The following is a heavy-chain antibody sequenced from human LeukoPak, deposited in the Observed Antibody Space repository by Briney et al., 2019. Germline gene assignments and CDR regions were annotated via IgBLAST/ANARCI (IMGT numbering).Heavy chain of an antibody. D-gene: IGHD6-13*01. V-gene: IGHV3-7*01. CDR1: GFTFSSYW. Sequence: GGSLRLSCAASGFTFSSYWMSWVRQAPGKGLEWVANIKQDGSEKYYVDSVKGRFTISRDNAKNSLYLQMNSLRAEDTAVYYCARYLAAAGYDAFDIWGQGTMVTVSS. CDR3: ARYLAAAGYDAFDI. CDR2: IKQDGSEK. J-gene: IGHJ3*02.